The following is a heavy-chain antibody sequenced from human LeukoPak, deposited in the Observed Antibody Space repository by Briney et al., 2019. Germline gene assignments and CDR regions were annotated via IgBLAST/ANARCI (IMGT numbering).Heavy chain of an antibody. CDR1: GGSFSGYY. CDR2: INHSGST. J-gene: IGHJ4*02. D-gene: IGHD6-19*01. V-gene: IGHV4-34*01. CDR3: ARDWGKAVAGNFGY. Sequence: SETLSLTCAVYGGSFSGYYWSWIRQPPGKGLEWIGEINHSGSTNYNPSLKSRVTISVDTSKNQFSLKLSSVTAADTAVYYCARDWGKAVAGNFGYWGQGTLVTVSS.